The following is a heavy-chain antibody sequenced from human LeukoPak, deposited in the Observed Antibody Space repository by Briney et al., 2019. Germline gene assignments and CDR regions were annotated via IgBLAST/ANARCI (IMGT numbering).Heavy chain of an antibody. CDR3: ARDGGYSYGYPNWFDP. V-gene: IGHV4-59*01. Sequence: SETLSLTCTVSGGSISSYYWSWIRQPPGKGLEWIGYIYYSGSTNYNPSLKSRVTISVDTSKNQFSLELSSVTAADTAVYYCARDGGYSYGYPNWFDPWGQGTLVTVSS. CDR1: GGSISSYY. CDR2: IYYSGST. D-gene: IGHD5-18*01. J-gene: IGHJ5*02.